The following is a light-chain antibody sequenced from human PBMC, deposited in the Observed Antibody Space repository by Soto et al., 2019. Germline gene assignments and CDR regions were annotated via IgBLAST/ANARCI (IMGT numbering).Light chain of an antibody. Sequence: EIVLTQSPGTLSLSREERATLSCRASQSVSSSYLAWYQQKPGQAPRLLIYGASSRATGIPDRFSGSGSGTDFTLTISRLEPEHFALYYCQQYGRTVGQGTKVEIK. CDR2: GAS. CDR1: QSVSSSY. V-gene: IGKV3-20*01. CDR3: QQYGRT. J-gene: IGKJ1*01.